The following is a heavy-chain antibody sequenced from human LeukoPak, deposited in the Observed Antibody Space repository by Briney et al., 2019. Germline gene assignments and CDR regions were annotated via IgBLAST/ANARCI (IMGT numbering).Heavy chain of an antibody. CDR2: ISYDGSNK. V-gene: IGHV3-30*03. J-gene: IGHJ4*02. CDR3: ATGGRSGVAFES. D-gene: IGHD2-15*01. Sequence: GGSLRLSCAASGFTFSSYGMHWVRQAPGKGLEWVAVISYDGSNKYYADSVKGRFTISRDKSNNTLYLQMNSLRAEDTAVYYCATGGRSGVAFESWGQGTLVTVSS. CDR1: GFTFSSYG.